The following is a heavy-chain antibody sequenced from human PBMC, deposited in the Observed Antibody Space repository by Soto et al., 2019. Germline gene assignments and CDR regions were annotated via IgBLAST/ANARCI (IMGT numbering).Heavy chain of an antibody. D-gene: IGHD2-21*02. CDR2: ISDDGRNK. V-gene: IGHV3-30*18. CDR1: GFTFSSYG. J-gene: IGHJ4*01. CDR3: EKRSLVVVSARAGGFDY. Sequence: QVQLVESGGGVVQPGRSLRLSCAASGFTFSSYGMHWVRQAPGKGLEWVAVISDDGRNKYYADSVKGRFTISRDNSKNTLYLQIKCLRSEDTAVYHCEKRSLVVVSARAGGFDYWGHGSLVTVAS.